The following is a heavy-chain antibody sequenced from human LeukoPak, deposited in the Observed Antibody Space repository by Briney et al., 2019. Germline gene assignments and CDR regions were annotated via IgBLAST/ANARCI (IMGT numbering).Heavy chain of an antibody. V-gene: IGHV3-13*01. Sequence: GGSLRLSCAASGFTFSSYDMHWVRHATGKGLEWVSAIGTAGDTYYPGSVKGRFTISRENAKNSLYLQMNSLRAGDTAVYYCARVGDSGGEVGAFDIWGQGTMVTVSS. CDR1: GFTFSSYD. J-gene: IGHJ3*02. CDR2: IGTAGDT. D-gene: IGHD3-16*01. CDR3: ARVGDSGGEVGAFDI.